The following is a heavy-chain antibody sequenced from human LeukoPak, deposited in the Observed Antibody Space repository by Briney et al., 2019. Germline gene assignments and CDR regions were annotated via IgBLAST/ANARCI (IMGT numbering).Heavy chain of an antibody. D-gene: IGHD5-24*01. V-gene: IGHV3-30*04. CDR2: ISYDGSNK. CDR3: ARGGGLRAYYFYY. Sequence: GGSLRLSCAASGFTFSSYAMRWVRQAPGKGLEWVAVISYDGSNKYYADSVKGRFTISRDNSKNTLYLQMNSLRAEDTAVYYCARGGGLRAYYFYYWGQGTLVTVSS. J-gene: IGHJ4*02. CDR1: GFTFSSYA.